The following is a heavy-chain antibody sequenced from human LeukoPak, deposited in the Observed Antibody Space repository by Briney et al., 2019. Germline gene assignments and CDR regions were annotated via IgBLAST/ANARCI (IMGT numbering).Heavy chain of an antibody. CDR2: ISGSGSTT. V-gene: IGHV3-23*01. CDR3: AKRTRGYNYGPSDY. Sequence: GGSLRLSCAASGFTFSSYAMHWVRQAPGKGLEWVSTISGSGSTTWYADSVKGRFTISRDNSKNTLYLQMNSLRAEDTAVYYCAKRTRGYNYGPSDYWGQGTLVTVSS. J-gene: IGHJ4*02. D-gene: IGHD5-18*01. CDR1: GFTFSSYA.